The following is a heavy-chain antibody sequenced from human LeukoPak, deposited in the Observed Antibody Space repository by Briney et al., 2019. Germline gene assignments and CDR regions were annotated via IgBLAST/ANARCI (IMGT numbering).Heavy chain of an antibody. V-gene: IGHV3-23*01. CDR1: GFKTKYYA. Sequence: PGGSLRLSCAASGFKTKYYAMNWVRQAPGKGLEWVSALSGSGDITYYADSVKGRFTISRDTSENTLSLQMNSLRVGDTAMYYCAKGSNGYSFEVFDVWGQGAMVTVAS. J-gene: IGHJ3*01. CDR3: AKGSNGYSFEVFDV. D-gene: IGHD3-22*01. CDR2: LSGSGDIT.